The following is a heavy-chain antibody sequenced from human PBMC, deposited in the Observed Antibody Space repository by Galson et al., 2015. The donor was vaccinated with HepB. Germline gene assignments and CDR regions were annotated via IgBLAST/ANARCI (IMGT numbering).Heavy chain of an antibody. CDR2: IRSKANSYAT. D-gene: IGHD2-2*01. Sequence: SLRLSCAASGFTFSGYAMHWVRQASGKGLEWVGRIRSKANSYATAYAASVKGRFTISRDDSKNTAYLQMNSLKTEDTAVYYCKFDCSSTSCYGRGWFDPWGQGTLVTVSS. CDR3: KFDCSSTSCYGRGWFDP. V-gene: IGHV3-73*01. CDR1: GFTFSGYA. J-gene: IGHJ5*02.